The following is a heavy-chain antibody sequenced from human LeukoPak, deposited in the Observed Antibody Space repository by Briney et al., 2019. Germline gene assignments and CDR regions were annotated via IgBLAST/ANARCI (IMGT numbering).Heavy chain of an antibody. V-gene: IGHV1-69*13. Sequence: ASVKVSCTASGGTFSSYAISWVRQAPGQGLEWMGGIIPIFGTANYAQKFQGRVTITADESTSTAYMELSSLRSEDTAVYYCAREGRGIAAAGTNAFDIWGQGTMVTVSS. CDR2: IIPIFGTA. D-gene: IGHD6-13*01. CDR1: GGTFSSYA. J-gene: IGHJ3*02. CDR3: AREGRGIAAAGTNAFDI.